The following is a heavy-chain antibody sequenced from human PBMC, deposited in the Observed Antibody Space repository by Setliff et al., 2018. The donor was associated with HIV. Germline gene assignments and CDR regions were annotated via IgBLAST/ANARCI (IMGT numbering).Heavy chain of an antibody. Sequence: PSETLSLTCTVSGGSISSYYWSWIRQPPGKGLEWIGYIYYSGSTNYKPSLKSRVTILVDRSKNQFSLKVSSVTAADTAVYYCARERLSRLGFDYWGQGTLVTVSS. CDR1: GGSISSYY. CDR2: IYYSGST. J-gene: IGHJ4*02. V-gene: IGHV4-59*01. CDR3: ARERLSRLGFDY. D-gene: IGHD1-1*01.